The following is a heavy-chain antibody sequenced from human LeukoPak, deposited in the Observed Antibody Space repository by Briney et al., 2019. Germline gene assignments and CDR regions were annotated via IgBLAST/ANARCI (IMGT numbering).Heavy chain of an antibody. CDR3: ARGLGDSSGYYYSDN. D-gene: IGHD3-22*01. CDR2: IIPIFGTG. J-gene: IGHJ4*02. CDR1: GGTFSTYA. Sequence: SVKVSCKTSGGTFSTYAISWVRQAPGQGLEWMGGIIPIFGTGNYAQEFQGRVTITADESTSTAYMELSSLRSEDTAVYYCARGLGDSSGYYYSDNWGQGTLVTVSS. V-gene: IGHV1-69*01.